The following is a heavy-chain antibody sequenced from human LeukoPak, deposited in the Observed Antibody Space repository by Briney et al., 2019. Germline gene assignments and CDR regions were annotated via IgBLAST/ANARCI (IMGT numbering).Heavy chain of an antibody. CDR1: GFTFSSYE. J-gene: IGHJ3*01. V-gene: IGHV3-48*03. CDR3: AREGGDFGGNSDAFDV. Sequence: GGSLRLSCAASGFTFSSYEMNWVRQAPGKGLEWVSYISSGGTNIYYADSVKGRFSISRDNAKNALYLQMNSLRAEDTAIYYCAREGGDFGGNSDAFDVWGQGTMVTVSS. CDR2: ISSGGTNI. D-gene: IGHD4-23*01.